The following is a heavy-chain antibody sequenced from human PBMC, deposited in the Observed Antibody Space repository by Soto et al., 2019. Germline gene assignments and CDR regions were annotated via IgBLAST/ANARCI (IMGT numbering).Heavy chain of an antibody. Sequence: PGGSLRLSCAASGFTFSSYGMHWVRQAPGKGLEWVAVIWYDGSNKYYADSVKGRFTISRDNSKNTLYLQMNSLRAEDTAVYYCARDNRYFDWLLHYWGQGTLVTVSS. CDR1: GFTFSSYG. CDR3: ARDNRYFDWLLHY. V-gene: IGHV3-33*01. CDR2: IWYDGSNK. J-gene: IGHJ4*02. D-gene: IGHD3-9*01.